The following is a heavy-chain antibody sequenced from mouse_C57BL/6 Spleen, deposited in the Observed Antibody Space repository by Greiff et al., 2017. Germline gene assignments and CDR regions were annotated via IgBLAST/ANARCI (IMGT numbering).Heavy chain of an antibody. V-gene: IGHV3-6*01. D-gene: IGHD2-4*01. CDR1: GYSITSGYY. CDR3: ARRDYDDWYFDV. Sequence: EVQLQESGPGLVKPSQSLSLTCSVTGYSITSGYYWNWIRQFPGNKLEWMGYISYDGSNNSNPSLKNRISITRDTSKNQFFLKLNSVTTEDTATYYCARRDYDDWYFDVWGTGTTVTVSS. J-gene: IGHJ1*03. CDR2: ISYDGSN.